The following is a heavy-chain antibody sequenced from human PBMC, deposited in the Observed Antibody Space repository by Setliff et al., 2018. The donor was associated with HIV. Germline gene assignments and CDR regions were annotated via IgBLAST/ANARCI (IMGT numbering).Heavy chain of an antibody. D-gene: IGHD2-15*01. V-gene: IGHV3-48*03. CDR2: ISHTGSTI. CDR3: ARGCVGGNCYSPTGDY. J-gene: IGHJ4*02. CDR1: GFTFSSYE. Sequence: GGSLRLSCAASGFTFSSYEMNWVRQAPGKGLELVSYISHTGSTIFYADSVKGRFTISRDNAKNSLFLQMNSLRAEDTAVYYCARGCVGGNCYSPTGDYWGQGTLVTVSS.